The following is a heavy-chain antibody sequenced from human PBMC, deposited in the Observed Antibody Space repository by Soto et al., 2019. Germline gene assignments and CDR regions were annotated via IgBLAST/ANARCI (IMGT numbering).Heavy chain of an antibody. CDR1: GFTFSSYG. V-gene: IGHV3-30*18. CDR2: ISYDGSNK. D-gene: IGHD1-26*01. J-gene: IGHJ4*02. CDR3: AKVMWELRSLDY. Sequence: QVQLVESGGGVVQPGRSLRLSCAASGFTFSSYGMHWVRQAPGKGLEWVAVISYDGSNKYYADSVKGRFTISRDNSKNTLYLQMNSLRAEDTAVYYCAKVMWELRSLDYWGQGTLVTVSS.